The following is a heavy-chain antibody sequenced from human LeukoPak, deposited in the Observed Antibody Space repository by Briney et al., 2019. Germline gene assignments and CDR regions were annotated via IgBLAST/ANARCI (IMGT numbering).Heavy chain of an antibody. J-gene: IGHJ4*02. CDR3: AREGSSRQASPFDY. CDR2: IIPIFGTA. V-gene: IGHV1-69*05. CDR1: GGTFSSYA. D-gene: IGHD6-13*01. Sequence: ASVKVSCKASGGTFSSYAISWVRQAPGQGLEWMGGIIPIFGTAKYAQKFQGRVTVTTDESTSTAYMELSSLRSEDTAVYYCAREGSSRQASPFDYWGQGTLVTVSS.